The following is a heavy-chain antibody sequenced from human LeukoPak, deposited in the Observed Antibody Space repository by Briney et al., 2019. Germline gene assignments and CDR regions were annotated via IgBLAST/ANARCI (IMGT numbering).Heavy chain of an antibody. J-gene: IGHJ6*02. V-gene: IGHV1-18*01. Sequence: ASAKVSCKASGYTFTSYGISWVRQAPGQGLEWMGWISAYNGNTNYAQKLQGRVTMTTDTSTSTAYMELRSLRSDDTAVYYCARVDFWSGHYYYYGMDVWGQGTTVTVSS. CDR3: ARVDFWSGHYYYYGMDV. D-gene: IGHD3-3*01. CDR1: GYTFTSYG. CDR2: ISAYNGNT.